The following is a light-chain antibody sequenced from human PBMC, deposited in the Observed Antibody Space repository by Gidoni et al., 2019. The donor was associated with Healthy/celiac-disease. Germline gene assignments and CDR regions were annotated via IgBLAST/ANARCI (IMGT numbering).Light chain of an antibody. CDR3: MQALQTPLT. V-gene: IGKV2-28*01. CDR2: LGS. J-gene: IGKJ4*01. Sequence: DIVMTQSPLSLPVTPGEPASISCRSSQSLLHSNGYNYLDWYLQKPGQSPQLLIYLGSNRASGVPDRFSGSGSGTDFTLKISRVEAEDVGVYYCMQALQTPLTFGGXTKVEFK. CDR1: QSLLHSNGYNY.